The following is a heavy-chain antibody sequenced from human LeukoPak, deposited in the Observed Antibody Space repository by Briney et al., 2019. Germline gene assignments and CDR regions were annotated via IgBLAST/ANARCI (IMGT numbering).Heavy chain of an antibody. Sequence: PSETLSLTCAVYGGSFSGYYWSWIRQPPGKGLEWIGEINHSGSTNYNPSLKSRVPISVDTSKNQFSPKLSSVTAADTAVYYCADMIVGNWGQGTLVTVSS. D-gene: IGHD3-22*01. CDR1: GGSFSGYY. CDR2: INHSGST. CDR3: ADMIVGN. J-gene: IGHJ4*02. V-gene: IGHV4-34*01.